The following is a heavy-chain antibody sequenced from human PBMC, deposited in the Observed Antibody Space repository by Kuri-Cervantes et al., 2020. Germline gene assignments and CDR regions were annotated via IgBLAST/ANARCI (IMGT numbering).Heavy chain of an antibody. Sequence: GSLRLSCAVYGGSFSGYYWSWIRQPPGKGLEWIGYIYYSGSTNYNPSLKSRVTISVDTSKNQFSLKLSSVTAADTAVYYCARGGGASFDYWGQGTLVTVSS. J-gene: IGHJ4*02. CDR2: IYYSGST. D-gene: IGHD4-17*01. CDR3: ARGGGASFDY. CDR1: GGSFSGYY. V-gene: IGHV4-59*01.